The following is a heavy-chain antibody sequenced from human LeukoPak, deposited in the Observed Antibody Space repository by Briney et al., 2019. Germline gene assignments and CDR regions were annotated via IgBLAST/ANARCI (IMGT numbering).Heavy chain of an antibody. D-gene: IGHD4-11*01. Sequence: ASVKVSCKASGYTFTGYYMHWVRQAPGQGLEWMGWINPNSGGTSYAQKFQGRVTMTRDTSINTAYMELSRLRSDDTAVYYCARRYSNYLVDYWGQGTLVTVSS. V-gene: IGHV1-2*02. J-gene: IGHJ4*02. CDR1: GYTFTGYY. CDR2: INPNSGGT. CDR3: ARRYSNYLVDY.